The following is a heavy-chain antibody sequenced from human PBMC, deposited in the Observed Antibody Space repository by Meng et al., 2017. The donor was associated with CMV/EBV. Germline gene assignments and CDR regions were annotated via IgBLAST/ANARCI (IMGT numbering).Heavy chain of an antibody. J-gene: IGHJ6*02. D-gene: IGHD4-11*01. Sequence: GESLKISCAASGFTFSSYGMHWVRQAPGKGLEWVAVIWYDGSNKYYADSVKGRFTISRDNSKNTLYLQMNSLRAEDTAVYHCAKGLDYYYGMDVWGQGTTVTVSS. CDR1: GFTFSSYG. V-gene: IGHV3-33*06. CDR2: IWYDGSNK. CDR3: AKGLDYYYGMDV.